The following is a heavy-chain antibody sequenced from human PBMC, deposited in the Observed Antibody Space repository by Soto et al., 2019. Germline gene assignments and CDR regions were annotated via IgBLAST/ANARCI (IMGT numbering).Heavy chain of an antibody. D-gene: IGHD2-8*01. Sequence: QVQLQESGPGLVKPSQTLSLTCTVSGGTISSGGYYWSWIRQHPGKGLEWIGYIDYSGSNCYNHALKSRVTISVDTSKNPFSLKLSSVTAADPAVYYCARVYGGPVDYWGQGTLVTVSS. CDR3: ARVYGGPVDY. J-gene: IGHJ4*02. V-gene: IGHV4-31*03. CDR2: IDYSGSN. CDR1: GGTISSGGYY.